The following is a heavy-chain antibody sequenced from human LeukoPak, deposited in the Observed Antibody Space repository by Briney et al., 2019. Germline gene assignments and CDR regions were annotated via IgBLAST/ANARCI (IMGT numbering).Heavy chain of an antibody. J-gene: IGHJ4*02. CDR3: TTNTRHPAHYFDY. CDR2: IKSKTDGGTT. CDR1: GFTFSSYS. Sequence: KPGGSLRLSCAASGFTFSSYSMNWVRQAPGKGLEWVGRIKSKTDGGTTDYAAPVKGRFTISRDDSKNTLYLQMNSLKTEDTAVYYCTTNTRHPAHYFDYWGQGTLVTVSS. V-gene: IGHV3-15*01. D-gene: IGHD2-2*02.